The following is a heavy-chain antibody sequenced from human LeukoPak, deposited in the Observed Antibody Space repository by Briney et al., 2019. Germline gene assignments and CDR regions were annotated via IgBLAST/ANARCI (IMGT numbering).Heavy chain of an antibody. CDR1: GFTVSSNY. J-gene: IGHJ4*02. V-gene: IGHV3-66*01. CDR3: ATYGYGGFFDY. Sequence: GGSLRLSCAASGFTVSSNYMSWVRQAPGKGLEWVSVIYSGGSTYYADSVKGRFTISRGNSKNTLYLQMNSLRAEDTAVYYCATYGYGGFFDYWGQGTLVTVSS. D-gene: IGHD5-18*01. CDR2: IYSGGST.